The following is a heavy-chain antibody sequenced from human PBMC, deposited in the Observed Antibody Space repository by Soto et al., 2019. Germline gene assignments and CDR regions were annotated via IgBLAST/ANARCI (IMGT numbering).Heavy chain of an antibody. CDR3: ARAGPQRSTVING. CDR1: GGSISSYY. Sequence: SETLSLTCTVSGGSISSYYWSWIRQPPGKGLEWIGYIYYSGSTNYNPSLKSRVTISVDTSKNQFSLKLSSVTAADTAVYYCARAGPQRSTVINGWGLGTLVTVSS. V-gene: IGHV4-59*01. CDR2: IYYSGST. D-gene: IGHD4-17*01. J-gene: IGHJ4*02.